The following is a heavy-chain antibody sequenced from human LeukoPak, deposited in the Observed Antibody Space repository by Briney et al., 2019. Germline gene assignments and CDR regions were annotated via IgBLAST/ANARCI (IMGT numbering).Heavy chain of an antibody. CDR2: ISSTSSYI. V-gene: IGHV3-21*04. D-gene: IGHD6-13*01. J-gene: IGHJ4*02. CDR1: GFTFNSYS. Sequence: GGSLRLSCTASGFTFNSYSMNWVRQAPGKGLEWVSSISSTSSYIYYADSVKGRFTLSRDNAKNSLNLQMNSLRSEDTAVYYCARAQQLVFLWGQGTLVTVSS. CDR3: ARAQQLVFL.